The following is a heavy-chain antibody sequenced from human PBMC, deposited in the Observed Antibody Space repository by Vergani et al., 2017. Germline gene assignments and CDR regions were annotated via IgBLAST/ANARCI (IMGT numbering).Heavy chain of an antibody. CDR3: ARDSTEYSGYEHFDY. CDR2: IIPSFGTA. CDR1: GGTFSSYA. V-gene: IGHV1-69*06. J-gene: IGHJ4*02. D-gene: IGHD5-12*01. Sequence: QVQLVQSGAEVKKPGSSVKVSCKASGGTFSSYAISWVRQAPGQGLEWMGGIIPSFGTANYAHKFQGRVTSTADKSTSTVYMALSSLRSEDTAVCYCARDSTEYSGYEHFDYWGQGTLVTVSS.